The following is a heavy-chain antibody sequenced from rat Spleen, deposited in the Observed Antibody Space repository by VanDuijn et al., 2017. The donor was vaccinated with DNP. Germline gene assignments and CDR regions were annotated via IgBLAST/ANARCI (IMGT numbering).Heavy chain of an antibody. CDR2: ISYDGSST. D-gene: IGHD1-4*01. J-gene: IGHJ3*01. CDR1: GFTFSDYN. V-gene: IGHV5-7*01. Sequence: EVQLVESGGGLVQPGRSLKLSCAASGFTFSDYNMAWVRQAPKKGLEWVATISYDGSSTYYRDSVKGRFTISRDNAKSTLYLQMDSLRSEDTATYSCATGLPGYNPFDYWGQGTLVTVSS. CDR3: ATGLPGYNPFDY.